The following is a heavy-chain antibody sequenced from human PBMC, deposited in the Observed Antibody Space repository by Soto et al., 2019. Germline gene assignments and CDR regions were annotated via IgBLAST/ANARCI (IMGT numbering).Heavy chain of an antibody. CDR2: IYYSGRT. J-gene: IGHJ4*02. CDR1: GGSISSDDYY. D-gene: IGHD6-6*01. CDR3: ARDRSNSPDFFDD. V-gene: IGHV4-30-4*01. Sequence: QVQLQESGPGLVKPSQTLSLTCTVSGGSISSDDYYWTWIRQAPGEGLEWIGYIYYSGRTLYNPSLKSRITISIDTSKNQFSLKLISASAADTAGYYCARDRSNSPDFFDDWGQGTLVTVSS.